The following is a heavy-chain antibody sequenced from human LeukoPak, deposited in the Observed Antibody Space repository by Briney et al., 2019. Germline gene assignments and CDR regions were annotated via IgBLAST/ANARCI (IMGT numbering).Heavy chain of an antibody. CDR2: FYTSGTS. D-gene: IGHD6-6*01. J-gene: IGHJ6*03. V-gene: IGHV4-4*07. CDR1: GFTVSSNY. CDR3: AREKLEDAFYYYMDV. Sequence: GSLRLSCAASGFTVSSNYMSWIRQPAGSGLEWIGRFYTSGTSNYNPSLKGRVTMSVDTSKNQFSLKLRSVTAADTAVYYCAREKLEDAFYYYMDVWGKGTTVTVSS.